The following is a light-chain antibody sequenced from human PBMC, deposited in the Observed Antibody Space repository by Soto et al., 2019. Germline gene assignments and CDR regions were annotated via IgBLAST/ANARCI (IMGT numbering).Light chain of an antibody. CDR1: SSDIGGYSY. Sequence: QSALTQPTSASGSPGQSVTISCTGTSSDIGGYSYVAWYQQHPGKAPKLIIYEVTKRPSGVPDRFYGSKSGNTASLTVSGLQDEDEADYYCGAYGGSNNWGVFGGGTKLTVL. J-gene: IGLJ3*02. CDR3: GAYGGSNNWGV. V-gene: IGLV2-8*01. CDR2: EVT.